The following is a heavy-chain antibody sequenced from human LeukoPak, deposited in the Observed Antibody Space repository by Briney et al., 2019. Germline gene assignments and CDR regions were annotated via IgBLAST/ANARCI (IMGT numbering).Heavy chain of an antibody. J-gene: IGHJ4*02. CDR1: GFTFIGYS. CDR2: ISGTGTAI. CDR3: SRGTIFGVLIH. V-gene: IGHV3-48*01. Sequence: GGSLRLSCAASGFTFIGYSMNWVRQVPGKGLEWISYISGTGTAILYADSVKGRFTISRDNAKNLLFLQINSLRAEDTAVYYCSRGTIFGVLIHWGQGTLVTVSS. D-gene: IGHD3-3*01.